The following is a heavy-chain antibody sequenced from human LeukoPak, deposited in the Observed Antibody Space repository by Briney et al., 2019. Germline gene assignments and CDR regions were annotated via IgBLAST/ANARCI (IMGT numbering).Heavy chain of an antibody. CDR1: GVSVSDYY. D-gene: IGHD7-27*01. CDR3: ASRKLGNDY. V-gene: IGHV4-59*02. CDR2: IYHTGST. Sequence: SETLSLTCTISGVSVSDYYWSWIRQSPAKGLEWVGYIYHTGSTSYSPSLKSRVTISADTSQNQFSLKLSSVTAADTAVYYCASRKLGNDYWGQGTLVTVSS. J-gene: IGHJ4*02.